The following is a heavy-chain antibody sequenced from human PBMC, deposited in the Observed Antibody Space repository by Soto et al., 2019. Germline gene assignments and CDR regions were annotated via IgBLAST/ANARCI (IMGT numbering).Heavy chain of an antibody. D-gene: IGHD2-15*01. J-gene: IGHJ4*02. V-gene: IGHV5-51*01. CDR2: IYPGDSDT. CDR3: AGRDLDCSDGSCPFDY. Sequence: GESLKISCKGSGYSFTSYWIGWVRQMPGKGLEWMGIIYPGDSDTRYSPSFQGQVTISADKSISTAYLQWSSLKASDTAMYYCAGRDLDCSDGSCPFDYWGQGTLVTVS. CDR1: GYSFTSYW.